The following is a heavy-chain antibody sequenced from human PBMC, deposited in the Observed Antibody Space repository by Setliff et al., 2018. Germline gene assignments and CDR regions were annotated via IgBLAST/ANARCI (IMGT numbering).Heavy chain of an antibody. CDR1: GGSISSYY. Sequence: PSETLSLTCTVSGGSISSYYWSWIRQPAGKGLEWIGHIYIGGSANYNPSLKSRVTMSIDTSKNQFSLKLNSVTAADMAVYYCARRNYYGSGRCSGGSCYSGAHYVYWGQGTLVTVSS. CDR2: IYIGGSA. V-gene: IGHV4-4*07. J-gene: IGHJ4*02. D-gene: IGHD2-15*01. CDR3: ARRNYYGSGRCSGGSCYSGAHYVY.